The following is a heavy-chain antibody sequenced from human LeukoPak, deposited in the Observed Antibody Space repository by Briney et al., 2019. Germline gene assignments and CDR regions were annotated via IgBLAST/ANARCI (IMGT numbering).Heavy chain of an antibody. Sequence: GGSLRLSCAASGFTFSSYWMSWVRQAPGKGLEWVANIKQDGSEKYYVDSVKGRFTISRDNAKNSLYLQMNSLRAEDTAVYYCARVSIGAVTTGSYYYMDVWGKGTTVTVSS. V-gene: IGHV3-7*01. J-gene: IGHJ6*03. CDR1: GFTFSSYW. CDR2: IKQDGSEK. CDR3: ARVSIGAVTTGSYYYMDV. D-gene: IGHD4-11*01.